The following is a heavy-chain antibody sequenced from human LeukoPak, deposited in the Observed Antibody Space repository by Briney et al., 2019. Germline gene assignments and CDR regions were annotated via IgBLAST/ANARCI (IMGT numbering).Heavy chain of an antibody. J-gene: IGHJ5*02. V-gene: IGHV1-2*02. Sequence: ASVKVSCKASGYIFIHHYIHWVRQAPGQGLEWMGWINPNNGVTSYAQRFQGRVTMTRDTSISTAYMELSRLRSDDTAVYYCARVGGDYYDILTGYGWFDPWGQGTLVTVSS. CDR3: ARVGGDYYDILTGYGWFDP. CDR1: GYIFIHHY. D-gene: IGHD3-9*01. CDR2: INPNNGVT.